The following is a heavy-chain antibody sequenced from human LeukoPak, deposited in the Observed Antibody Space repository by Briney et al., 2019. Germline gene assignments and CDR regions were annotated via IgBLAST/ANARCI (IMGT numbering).Heavy chain of an antibody. Sequence: SETLSLTCTVSGGSIGSYYWSWIRQPPGKGLEWIGYIYYSGSTNYNPSLKSRVTISVDTSKNQFSLNLSSVAPDDTAVYYCVRGNYNFDYWGQGSLVTVSS. D-gene: IGHD5-24*01. J-gene: IGHJ4*02. CDR1: GGSIGSYY. V-gene: IGHV4-59*12. CDR3: VRGNYNFDY. CDR2: IYYSGST.